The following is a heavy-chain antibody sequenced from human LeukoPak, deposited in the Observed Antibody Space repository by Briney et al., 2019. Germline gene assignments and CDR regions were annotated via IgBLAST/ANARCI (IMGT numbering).Heavy chain of an antibody. D-gene: IGHD3-22*01. Sequence: PGGSLRLSCAASGFTFSGYWMHWVRQVPGKGLLWVSRINTDGSSTTYADSVKGRFTISRDNTKNTLYLQMNSLRAEDTAVYYCARQSCYYDSSGYYHDYWGQGTLVTVSS. J-gene: IGHJ4*02. CDR1: GFTFSGYW. CDR2: INTDGSST. V-gene: IGHV3-74*01. CDR3: ARQSCYYDSSGYYHDY.